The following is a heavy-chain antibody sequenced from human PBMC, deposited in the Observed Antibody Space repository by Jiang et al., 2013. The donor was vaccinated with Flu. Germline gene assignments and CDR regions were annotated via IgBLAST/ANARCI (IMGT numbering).Heavy chain of an antibody. CDR1: GDTFSNSV. Sequence: QSGAEVKKPGSSVKVSCKASGDTFSNSVIAWVRQAPGQGLEWMGGVIPIYGTANYAEKLQGRVTITADASTNTGYMELRSLRSEDTAVYYCARGNNYGMGYYYYAMD. CDR3: ARGNNYGMGYYYYAMD. D-gene: IGHD5-18*01. CDR2: VIPIYGTA. V-gene: IGHV1-69*01. J-gene: IGHJ6*01.